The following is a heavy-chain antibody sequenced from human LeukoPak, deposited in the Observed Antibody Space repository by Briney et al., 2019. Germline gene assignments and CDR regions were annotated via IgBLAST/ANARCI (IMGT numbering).Heavy chain of an antibody. V-gene: IGHV3-72*01. CDR1: GFSFSDHY. CDR3: ARDHYDGSGYYQDY. D-gene: IGHD3-22*01. Sequence: GGSLRLSCAVSGFSFSDHYMDWVRQAPGKGLEWVGRTRSKANSYTTEYAASVKGRFTISSDDSKNSLYLQMNSLKTEDTAVYYCARDHYDGSGYYQDYWGQGTLVTVSS. CDR2: TRSKANSYTT. J-gene: IGHJ4*02.